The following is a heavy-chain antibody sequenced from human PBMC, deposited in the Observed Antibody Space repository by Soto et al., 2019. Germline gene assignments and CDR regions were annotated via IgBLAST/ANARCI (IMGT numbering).Heavy chain of an antibody. V-gene: IGHV1-2*02. CDR1: GYTFTGYY. J-gene: IGHJ6*02. D-gene: IGHD6-19*01. Sequence: QVQLVQSGAEMKKPGASVKVSCTASGYTFTGYYIHWVRQAPGQGLEWMGWISPNSGGTKFAQKFQGRVTMTRDPSISTVYMENSRLRSDDTAIYYCARDQTGYSSGWSSVAMDVWGQGTTVTVS. CDR2: ISPNSGGT. CDR3: ARDQTGYSSGWSSVAMDV.